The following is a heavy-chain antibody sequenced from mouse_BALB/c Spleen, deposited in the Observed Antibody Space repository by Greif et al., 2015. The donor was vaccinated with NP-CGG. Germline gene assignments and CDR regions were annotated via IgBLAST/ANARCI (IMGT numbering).Heavy chain of an antibody. CDR3: ARFRDYGSSYVGYFDV. CDR1: GDSITSGY. D-gene: IGHD1-1*01. CDR2: ISYSGST. J-gene: IGHJ1*01. V-gene: IGHV3-8*02. Sequence: EVQLVESGPSLVKPSQTLSLTCSVTGDSITSGYWNWIRKFPGNKLEYMGYISYSGSTYYNPSLKSRISITRDTSKNXYYLQLNSVTTEDTAAYYCARFRDYGSSYVGYFDVWGAGTTVTVSS.